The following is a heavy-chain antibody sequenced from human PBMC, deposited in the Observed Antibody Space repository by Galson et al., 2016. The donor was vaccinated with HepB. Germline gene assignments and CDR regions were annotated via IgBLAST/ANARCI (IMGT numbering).Heavy chain of an antibody. Sequence: SLRLSCAASGFTFSSYWMSWVRQAPGKGLEWVANIKQDGSEKYYVDSVQGRFTISRDNAKNSLFLQMNSLRAEDTAVYYCARDSRRKPYSSSQGGLLDYWGQGTLVTVSS. V-gene: IGHV3-7*01. CDR2: IKQDGSEK. CDR3: ARDSRRKPYSSSQGGLLDY. CDR1: GFTFSSYW. D-gene: IGHD6-13*01. J-gene: IGHJ4*02.